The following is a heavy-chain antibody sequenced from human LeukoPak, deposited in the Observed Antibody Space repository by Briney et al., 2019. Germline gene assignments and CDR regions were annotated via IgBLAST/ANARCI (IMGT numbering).Heavy chain of an antibody. CDR3: ARVGSSGYYRDETHDAFDI. CDR1: GFTFSDYY. D-gene: IGHD3-22*01. V-gene: IGHV3-11*01. J-gene: IGHJ3*02. CDR2: ISSSGSTI. Sequence: PGGSLRLSCAASGFTFSDYYMSWIRQAPGKGLEWVSYISSSGSTIYYADSVKGRFTISRDNAKNSLYLQMNSLRAEDTVVYYCARVGSSGYYRDETHDAFDIWGQGTMVTVSS.